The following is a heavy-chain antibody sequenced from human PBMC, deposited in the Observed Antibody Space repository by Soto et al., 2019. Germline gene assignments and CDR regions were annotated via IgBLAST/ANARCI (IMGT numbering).Heavy chain of an antibody. D-gene: IGHD1-26*01. V-gene: IGHV3-48*02. Sequence: EVQLVESGGGLVQPGGSLRLSCAASGFTFSSYSMNWVRQAPGKGLEWVSYISSSSSTIYYADSVKGRFTISRGNAKNSLYMQRNSLREEDTAVYYGAGDQVRSQWVLSYWYFDLWGRGTLVTVSS. CDR3: AGDQVRSQWVLSYWYFDL. CDR2: ISSSSSTI. CDR1: GFTFSSYS. J-gene: IGHJ2*01.